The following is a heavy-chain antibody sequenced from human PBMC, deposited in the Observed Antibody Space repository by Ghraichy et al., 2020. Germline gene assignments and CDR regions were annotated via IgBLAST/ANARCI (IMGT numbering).Heavy chain of an antibody. CDR1: GYTFTGYY. D-gene: IGHD5-18*01. CDR2: INPNSGGT. J-gene: IGHJ4*02. V-gene: IGHV1-2*02. Sequence: ASVKVSCKASGYTFTGYYMHWVRQAPGQGLEWMGWINPNSGGTNYAQKFQGRVTMTRDTSISTAYMELSRLRSDDTAVYYCARDTAMVTGEWGPFDYWGQGTLVTVSS. CDR3: ARDTAMVTGEWGPFDY.